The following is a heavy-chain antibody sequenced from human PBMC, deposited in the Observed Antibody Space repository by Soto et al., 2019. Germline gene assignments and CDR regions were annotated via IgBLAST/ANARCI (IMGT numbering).Heavy chain of an antibody. V-gene: IGHV1-69*13. CDR3: ASDERGYYYGMDV. J-gene: IGHJ6*02. Sequence: SVKVSCKASGGTFISYAIIWVRQAPGQGLEWMGGIIPIFGTANYAQKFQGRVTITADESTSTAYMELSSLRSEDTAVYYCASDERGYYYGMDVWGQGTTVTVPS. D-gene: IGHD3-16*01. CDR1: GGTFISYA. CDR2: IIPIFGTA.